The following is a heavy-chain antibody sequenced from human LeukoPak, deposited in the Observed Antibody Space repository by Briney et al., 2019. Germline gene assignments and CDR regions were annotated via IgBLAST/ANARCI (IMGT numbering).Heavy chain of an antibody. CDR3: ARERHATWNYLGRAFDI. V-gene: IGHV4-4*07. J-gene: IGHJ3*02. CDR1: GGSISPDY. D-gene: IGHD1-7*01. CDR2: IYTSGST. Sequence: SETLPLTCTVSGGSISPDYWSWIRQPAGKGLEWIGRIYTSGSTNYNPSLKSRVTISVDKSKNQFSLKLSSVTAADTAVYYCARERHATWNYLGRAFDIWGQGTMVTVSS.